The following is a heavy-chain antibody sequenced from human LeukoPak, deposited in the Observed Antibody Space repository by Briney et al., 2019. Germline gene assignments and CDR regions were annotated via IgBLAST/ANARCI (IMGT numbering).Heavy chain of an antibody. CDR1: GFTFDDYG. CDR2: INWNGGST. CDR3: ARRYSSSWYNYYYYMDV. Sequence: PGGSLRLSCAASGFTFDDYGMSWVRHAPGKGLEWVSGINWNGGSTGYADSVKGRFTISRDNAKNSLYLQMNSLRAEDTALYYCARRYSSSWYNYYYYMDVWGKGTTVTVSS. V-gene: IGHV3-20*04. D-gene: IGHD6-13*01. J-gene: IGHJ6*03.